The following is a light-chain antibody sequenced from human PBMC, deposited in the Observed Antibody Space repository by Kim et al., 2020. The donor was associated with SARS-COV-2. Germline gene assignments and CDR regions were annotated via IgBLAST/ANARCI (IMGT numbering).Light chain of an antibody. V-gene: IGKV3-20*01. J-gene: IGKJ2*01. CDR1: QSVSSTY. CDR2: GAS. Sequence: EIVLTQSPGTLSLSPGERATLSCRASQSVSSTYLAWYQQKPGQAPTLLIYGASSRATGIPDRFSGSGSGTDFTLTISRLEPEDFAVYYCQQYGNSYTFGQGTKLEI. CDR3: QQYGNSYT.